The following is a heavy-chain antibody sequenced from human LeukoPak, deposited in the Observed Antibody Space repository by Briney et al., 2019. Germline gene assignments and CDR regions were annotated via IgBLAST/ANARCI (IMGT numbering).Heavy chain of an antibody. CDR2: IYTSGST. J-gene: IGHJ4*02. V-gene: IGHV4-61*02. D-gene: IGHD5-24*01. Sequence: SQTLSLTCTVSGGSISSGSYYWSWIRQPAGKGLEWIGRIYTSGSTNYNPSLKSRVTISVDTSKNQFSLKLSSVTAADTAVYYCAREVREREMATIQYHFDYWGQGTLVTVSS. CDR1: GGSISSGSYY. CDR3: AREVREREMATIQYHFDY.